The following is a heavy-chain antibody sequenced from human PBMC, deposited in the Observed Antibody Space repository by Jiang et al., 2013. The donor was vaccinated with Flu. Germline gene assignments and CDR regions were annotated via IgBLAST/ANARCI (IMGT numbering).Heavy chain of an antibody. V-gene: IGHV5-10-1*01. J-gene: IGHJ6*03. D-gene: IGHD6-6*01. Sequence: FTSYWISWVRQMPGKGLEWMGRIDPSDSYAKYSPSFQGHVIISADKSISTAYLQWSSLKASDTAMYYCASSLSSSSNYYYYYMDVWGKGTTVTVSS. CDR3: ASSLSSSSNYYYYYMDV. CDR1: FTSYW. CDR2: IDPSDSYA.